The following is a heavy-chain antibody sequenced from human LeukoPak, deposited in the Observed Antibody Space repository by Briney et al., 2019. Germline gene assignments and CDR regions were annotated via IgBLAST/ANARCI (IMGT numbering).Heavy chain of an antibody. D-gene: IGHD6-13*01. CDR3: ARSIAAAPVYSYGMDV. J-gene: IGHJ6*02. CDR1: GFTFSSYS. Sequence: PGGSLRLSCAASGFTFSSYSMNWVRQAPGKGLEWVSYTSSSSSTIYYADSVKGRFTISRDNAKNSLYLQMNSLRAEDTAVYYCARSIAAAPVYSYGMDVWGQGTTVTVSS. CDR2: TSSSSSTI. V-gene: IGHV3-48*01.